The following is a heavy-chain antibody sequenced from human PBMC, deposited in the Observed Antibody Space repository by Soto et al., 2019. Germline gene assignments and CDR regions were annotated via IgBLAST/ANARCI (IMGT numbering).Heavy chain of an antibody. CDR2: ISSGGGSA. CDR1: GFTFSSSA. J-gene: IGHJ5*02. Sequence: EVQLLESGGGLVQPGGSLRLSYEASGFTFSSSALSWVRQAPGKGQEWVSTISSGGGSAYYADSVKGRFTISRDSSQNTLHLQMNSLTVEDTAVYYCAKGGHSSAWRNWFDPWGQGTLVTVSS. CDR3: AKGGHSSAWRNWFDP. D-gene: IGHD6-19*01. V-gene: IGHV3-23*01.